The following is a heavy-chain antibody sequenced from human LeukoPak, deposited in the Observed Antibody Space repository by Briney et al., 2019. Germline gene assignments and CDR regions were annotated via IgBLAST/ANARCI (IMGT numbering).Heavy chain of an antibody. D-gene: IGHD3-22*01. CDR3: AKSQEDAPSGYYYSNFDY. CDR1: GFTFSSYA. J-gene: IGHJ4*02. Sequence: LTGGSLRLSCAASGFTFSSYAMSWVRQAPGKGLEWVSANSGSSGATYYADSVKGRFTISRDISKNTLYLQMNSLRAEDTAIYYCAKSQEDAPSGYYYSNFDYWGQGTLVTVSS. V-gene: IGHV3-23*01. CDR2: NSGSSGAT.